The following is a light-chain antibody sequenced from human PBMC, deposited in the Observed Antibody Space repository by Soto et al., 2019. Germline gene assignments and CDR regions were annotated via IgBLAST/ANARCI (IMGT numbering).Light chain of an antibody. CDR3: QQYGNSPFT. CDR2: AAS. J-gene: IGKJ2*01. CDR1: QSVSNNY. Sequence: EIVLTQSRGTLSLSPGERATLSCRTSQSVSNNYLAWYQQKPGQTPRLLIYAASSRATGVTDRFSGSGSGADFDLTVSRLEPEDFAVFYCQQYGNSPFTFGPGTKVEIK. V-gene: IGKV3-20*01.